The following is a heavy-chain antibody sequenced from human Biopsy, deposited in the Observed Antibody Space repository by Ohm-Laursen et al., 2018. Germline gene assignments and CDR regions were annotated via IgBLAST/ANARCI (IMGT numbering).Heavy chain of an antibody. J-gene: IGHJ5*02. D-gene: IGHD5-24*01. CDR1: GGTFSNYG. Sequence: SVKVSCKAPGGTFSNYGVNWVRQAPGQGLEWLGGNIPILGTGNYAQKFQDRVTVAADPSTSTATMELGSLTSDDTSIYFCARGDGSSWFDPWGHGTLVTVSS. CDR2: NIPILGTG. V-gene: IGHV1-69*13. CDR3: ARGDGSSWFDP.